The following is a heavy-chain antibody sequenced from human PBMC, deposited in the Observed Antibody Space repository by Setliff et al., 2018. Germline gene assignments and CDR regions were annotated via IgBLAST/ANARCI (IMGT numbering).Heavy chain of an antibody. V-gene: IGHV3-11*04. Sequence: GGSLRLSCAASGFTFSDYYMGWIRQAPGKGLEWVSYISGSGYTIYYADSVKGRFTISRDNAKNSLYLQMNSLRAEDAAVYYCARDGGEYWGQGTLVTVS. J-gene: IGHJ4*02. D-gene: IGHD3-16*01. CDR1: GFTFSDYY. CDR3: ARDGGEY. CDR2: ISGSGYTI.